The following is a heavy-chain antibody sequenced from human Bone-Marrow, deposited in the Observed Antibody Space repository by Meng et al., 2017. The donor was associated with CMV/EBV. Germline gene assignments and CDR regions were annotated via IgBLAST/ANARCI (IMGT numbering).Heavy chain of an antibody. CDR1: GGTFSSYA. V-gene: IGHV1-69*05. CDR2: IIPIFGTA. J-gene: IGHJ6*02. Sequence: SVNVSCKASGGTFSSYAISWVRQAPGQGLEWMGGIIPIFGTANYAQKFKGRVTITTDESTSTAYMELSSLRAEDTAVYYCARDRKITICGVGMYIDYYYYYGMDVWGQGTTVTVAS. D-gene: IGHD3-3*01. CDR3: ARDRKITICGVGMYIDYYYYYGMDV.